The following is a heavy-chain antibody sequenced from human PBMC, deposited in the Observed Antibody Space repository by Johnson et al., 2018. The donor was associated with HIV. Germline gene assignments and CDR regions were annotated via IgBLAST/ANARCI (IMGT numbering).Heavy chain of an antibody. CDR3: AREGHYDSRLGAFDI. D-gene: IGHD3-22*01. CDR1: GFSFSSYG. J-gene: IGHJ3*02. CDR2: IRYDGSNK. V-gene: IGHV3-30*02. Sequence: QVQLVQSGGGVVQPGGSLRLSCAASGFSFSSYGMHWVRQAPGKGLEWVAFIRYDGSNKYYADSVKGRFTISRDNSKNTLYLQMNSLRAEDTAVYYCAREGHYDSRLGAFDIWGQGTMVTVSS.